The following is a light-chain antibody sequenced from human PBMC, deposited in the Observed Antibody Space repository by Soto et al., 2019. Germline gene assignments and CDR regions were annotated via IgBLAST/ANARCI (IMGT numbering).Light chain of an antibody. Sequence: QSVLTQPPSVSGAPGQRVTISCTGSSSNIGAGYGVHWYQQLPGTAPKLLIYRNINRPSGVPDRFSGSKSGTSASLAITGLQAEDEAEYDCQSYDSSLSGWVFGGGTQLTVL. CDR1: SSNIGAGYG. CDR3: QSYDSSLSGWV. J-gene: IGLJ3*02. CDR2: RNI. V-gene: IGLV1-40*01.